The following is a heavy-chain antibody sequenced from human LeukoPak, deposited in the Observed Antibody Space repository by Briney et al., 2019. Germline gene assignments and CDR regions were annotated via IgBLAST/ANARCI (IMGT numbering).Heavy chain of an antibody. V-gene: IGHV1-69*13. D-gene: IGHD3-22*01. Sequence: GASVKVSCKASGGTFSSYAISWVRQAPGQGLEWMGGIIPIFGTANYAQKFQGRVTITADESTSTAYMELSSLRSEDTAVYYCARDGDYYDSSGYYRGFDYWGQGTLVTVSS. CDR2: IIPIFGTA. CDR3: ARDGDYYDSSGYYRGFDY. CDR1: GGTFSSYA. J-gene: IGHJ4*02.